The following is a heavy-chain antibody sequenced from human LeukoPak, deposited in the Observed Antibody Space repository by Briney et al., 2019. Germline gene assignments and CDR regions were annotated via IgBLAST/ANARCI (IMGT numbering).Heavy chain of an antibody. CDR2: INHSGST. CDR1: GGSISSSSYY. D-gene: IGHD2-2*02. Sequence: SETLSLTCTVSGGSISSSSYYWGWIRQPPGKGLEWIGEINHSGSTNYNPSLKSRVTISVDTSKNQFSLKLSSVTAADTAVYYCARKEDCSSTSCYKARANWFDPWGQGTLVTVSS. CDR3: ARKEDCSSTSCYKARANWFDP. J-gene: IGHJ5*02. V-gene: IGHV4-39*07.